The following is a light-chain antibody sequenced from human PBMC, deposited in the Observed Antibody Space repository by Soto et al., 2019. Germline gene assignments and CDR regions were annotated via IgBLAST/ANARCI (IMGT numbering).Light chain of an antibody. J-gene: IGKJ4*01. CDR3: QQRSTSPPT. V-gene: IGKV3-11*01. Sequence: EMVLTQSPATLSLSPGERATLSCRASQRITSYLVWYQQKPGQAPRLVIYDASNRASGIPDRFSGSGSGTESPLTINSLEPDVSAVYYCQQRSTSPPTFGRGTKVEIK. CDR1: QRITSY. CDR2: DAS.